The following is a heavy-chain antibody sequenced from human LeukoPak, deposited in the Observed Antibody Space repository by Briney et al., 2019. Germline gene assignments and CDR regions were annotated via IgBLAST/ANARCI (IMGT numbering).Heavy chain of an antibody. J-gene: IGHJ4*02. CDR1: GGSISSSSYY. D-gene: IGHD3-22*01. Sequence: SETLSLTCIVSGGSISSSSYYWGWIRQPPGKGLEWIGSIYYSGSTYYNPSLKSRVTISVDTSKNQFSLKLSSVTAADTAVYYCARQTDSSGYYCFDYWGQGTLVTVSS. CDR3: ARQTDSSGYYCFDY. CDR2: IYYSGST. V-gene: IGHV4-39*01.